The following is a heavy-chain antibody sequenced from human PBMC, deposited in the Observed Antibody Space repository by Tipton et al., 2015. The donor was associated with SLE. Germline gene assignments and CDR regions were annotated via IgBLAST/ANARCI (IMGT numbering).Heavy chain of an antibody. CDR1: GGSFSGYY. D-gene: IGHD3-16*01. V-gene: IGHV4-59*08. J-gene: IGHJ4*02. CDR3: ASIRRFGGDYFDY. CDR2: IYYSGST. Sequence: GLVKPSETLSLTCTVYGGSFSGYYWSWIRQPPGKGLEWIGYIYYSGSTNYNPSLKSRVTISVDTSKNQFSLKLSSVTAADTAVYYCASIRRFGGDYFDYWGQGTLVTVSS.